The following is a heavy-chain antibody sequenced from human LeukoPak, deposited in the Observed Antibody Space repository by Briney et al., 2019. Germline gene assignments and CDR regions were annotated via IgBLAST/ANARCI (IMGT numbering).Heavy chain of an antibody. J-gene: IGHJ4*02. V-gene: IGHV4-61*02. CDR1: GGSISSGSYY. CDR3: ATEELAGTTSLDY. CDR2: IYTSGST. D-gene: IGHD2-2*01. Sequence: SQTLSLTCTVSGGSISSGSYYWSLIRQPAGKGLEWIGRIYTSGSTNYNPSLKSRVTISVDTSKNQFSLKLSSVTAADTAVYYCATEELAGTTSLDYWGQGTLVTVSS.